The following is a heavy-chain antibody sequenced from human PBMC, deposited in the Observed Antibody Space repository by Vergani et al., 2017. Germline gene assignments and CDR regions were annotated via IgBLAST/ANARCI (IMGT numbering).Heavy chain of an antibody. CDR3: ATLPLQTQQQVTS. CDR2: SRNKARSYTT. J-gene: IGHJ5*02. V-gene: IGHV3-72*01. Sequence: EVQLVESGGGLEQPGRSLRLSCRASGFTLSDHVMDWVRQGPGKGLEWVGRSRNKARSYTTEYSASVKGVFTISRDDSRNSLYLQMNSLKTEDTAVYYCATLPLQTQQQVTSWGQGTLVTVSS. CDR1: GFTLSDHV. D-gene: IGHD6-13*01.